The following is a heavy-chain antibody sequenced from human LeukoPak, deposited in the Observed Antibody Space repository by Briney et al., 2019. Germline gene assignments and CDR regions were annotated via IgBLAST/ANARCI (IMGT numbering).Heavy chain of an antibody. Sequence: SVKVSCKASGFTFTSSAVQWVRQARGQRLEWIGWIVVGSGNTNYAQKFQERVTITRDMSTSTAYMELSSLRSEDTAVYYCAADITIFGVVSSDFDYWGQGTLVTVSS. D-gene: IGHD3-3*01. J-gene: IGHJ4*02. CDR2: IVVGSGNT. CDR1: GFTFTSSA. CDR3: AADITIFGVVSSDFDY. V-gene: IGHV1-58*01.